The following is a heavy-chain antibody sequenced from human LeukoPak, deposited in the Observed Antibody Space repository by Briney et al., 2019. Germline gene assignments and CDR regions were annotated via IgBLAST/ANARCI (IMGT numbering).Heavy chain of an antibody. CDR3: ARGPHERSGYPDD. J-gene: IGHJ4*02. D-gene: IGHD3-22*01. CDR1: GYTFNTYG. CDR2: ISLYNGNT. V-gene: IGHV1-18*01. Sequence: ASVKVSCKPYGYTFNTYGITWVRQAPGQGLEWMGWISLYNGNTNYAQKFQGRVTMTTDTSTSTAYMELRSLRSDDTAVYYCARGPHERSGYPDDWGQGTLVTVSS.